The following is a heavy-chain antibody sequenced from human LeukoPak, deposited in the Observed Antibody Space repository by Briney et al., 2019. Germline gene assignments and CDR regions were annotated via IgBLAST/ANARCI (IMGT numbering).Heavy chain of an antibody. Sequence: SGGSLRLSCAVSGFIFSSYAMSWVRQAPGKGLEWVSAISGSGGSTFYADSVKGRFTISRDNSKNTLYLQMNSLRAEDTAVYYCEKSLGSTSRRVYYGMDVWGQGTTVTVSS. J-gene: IGHJ6*02. D-gene: IGHD2-2*01. V-gene: IGHV3-23*01. CDR2: ISGSGGST. CDR1: GFIFSSYA. CDR3: EKSLGSTSRRVYYGMDV.